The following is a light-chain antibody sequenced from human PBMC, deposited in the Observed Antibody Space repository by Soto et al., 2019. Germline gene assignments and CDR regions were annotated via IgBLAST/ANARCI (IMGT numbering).Light chain of an antibody. CDR3: NSYTSKSTGV. CDR1: SSDVGGYHY. J-gene: IGLJ3*02. V-gene: IGLV2-14*01. CDR2: EVS. Sequence: QSVMTQPASVSGSPGQSITISCTGTSSDVGGYHYVSWYQQHPGKAPKLILYEVSNRPSGVSNRFSGSKSGNTASLTISGLQAEDEADYYCNSYTSKSTGVFGAGTKLTVL.